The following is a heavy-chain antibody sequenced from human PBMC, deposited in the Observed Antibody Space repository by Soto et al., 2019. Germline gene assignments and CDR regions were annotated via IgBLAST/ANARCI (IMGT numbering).Heavy chain of an antibody. Sequence: PSETLSLTCTLSVFSIIEDYGGWVRQPPGKGLEWIGYIYYTGISSHNPSLKSLVSLSTDTSKNKLSLILTSVTTADTAVYYCARGSNKCDSWGQGTLVTVSS. CDR2: IYYTGIS. CDR1: VFSIIEDY. J-gene: IGHJ5*01. CDR3: ARGSNKCDS. V-gene: IGHV4-59*01.